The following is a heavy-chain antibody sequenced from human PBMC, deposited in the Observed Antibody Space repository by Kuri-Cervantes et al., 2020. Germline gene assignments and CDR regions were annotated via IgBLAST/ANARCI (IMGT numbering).Heavy chain of an antibody. D-gene: IGHD6-13*01. Sequence: GGSLRLSCAASGFTFRNYAMHWVRQAPGKGLECVAAISYDGSNHYYADSVKGRFTISRDNSQNTLFLQMNSLRTDDTAVYFCATMSSSWRKGWFAPWGQGTLVTVSS. J-gene: IGHJ5*02. CDR1: GFTFRNYA. CDR2: ISYDGSNH. CDR3: ATMSSSWRKGWFAP. V-gene: IGHV3-30*17.